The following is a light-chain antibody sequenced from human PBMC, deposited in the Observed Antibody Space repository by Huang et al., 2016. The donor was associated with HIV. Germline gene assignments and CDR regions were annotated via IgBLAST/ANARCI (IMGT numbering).Light chain of an antibody. CDR2: GAS. CDR1: QSVNSD. J-gene: IGKJ4*01. V-gene: IGKV3-15*01. CDR3: QQYNDWPPLT. Sequence: EIEMTQSPAILSVSAGERATLSCRARQSVNSDLAWYLQKPGQAPRLLLYGASTRAIGIPAKFNGTGSGTEFSLSISNLQSDDFGVYYCQQYNDWPPLTFGGGTKVEI.